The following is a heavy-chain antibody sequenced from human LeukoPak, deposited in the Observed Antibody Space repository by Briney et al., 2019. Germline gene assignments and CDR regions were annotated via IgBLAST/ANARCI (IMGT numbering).Heavy chain of an antibody. CDR2: LNDAGRST. CDR1: GFTFSSYA. Sequence: GGSLRLSCAASGFTFSSYAMSWVRQAPGKGLEWVSTLNDAGRSTYYADSVKGRFTISRDNSKDTLFLQMNSLRAEDTAIYYCAKSSVWTYFDSWGQGTLVTVSS. CDR3: AKSSVWTYFDS. J-gene: IGHJ4*02. D-gene: IGHD3/OR15-3a*01. V-gene: IGHV3-23*01.